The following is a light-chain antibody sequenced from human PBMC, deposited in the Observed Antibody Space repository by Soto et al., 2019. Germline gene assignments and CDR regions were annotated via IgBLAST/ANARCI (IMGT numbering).Light chain of an antibody. CDR1: QSVTTN. CDR2: GAS. Sequence: EVVMTQPPATLSVSPGERATLSCRASQSVTTNVAWYQQKPGQAPRLLIYGASTRATGIPVRFSGSGSGTDFTLTISGLQSEAFAVYYCQQDTNWPRLTFGGGTKVEI. J-gene: IGKJ4*01. CDR3: QQDTNWPRLT. V-gene: IGKV3-15*01.